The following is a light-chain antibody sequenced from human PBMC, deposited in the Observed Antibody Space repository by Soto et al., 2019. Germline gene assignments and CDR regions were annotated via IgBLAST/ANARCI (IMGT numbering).Light chain of an antibody. CDR3: QQSENLPVT. CDR2: DAS. V-gene: IGKV1-33*01. CDR1: QDISNH. Sequence: DIQMTQSPSSLSASVRDRVTITCQASQDISNHLNWYQQKPGKAPKLLIYDASNLETGVPSRFSGSGFGTDFTFTITSLQPEDVATYYCQQSENLPVTFGPGTKVDIK. J-gene: IGKJ3*01.